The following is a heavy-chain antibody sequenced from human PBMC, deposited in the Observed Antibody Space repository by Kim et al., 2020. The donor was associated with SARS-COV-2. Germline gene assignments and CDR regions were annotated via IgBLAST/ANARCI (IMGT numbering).Heavy chain of an antibody. CDR2: ISAYNGNT. J-gene: IGHJ6*02. D-gene: IGHD3-22*01. CDR1: GYTFTSYG. Sequence: ASVKVSCKASGYTFTSYGISWVRQAPGQGLEWMGWISAYNGNTNYAQKLQGRVTMTTDTSTSTAYMELRSLRSDDTAVYYCARGVPEGYYYDSSGYSYYYCMDVWGQGTTVTVSS. CDR3: ARGVPEGYYYDSSGYSYYYCMDV. V-gene: IGHV1-18*01.